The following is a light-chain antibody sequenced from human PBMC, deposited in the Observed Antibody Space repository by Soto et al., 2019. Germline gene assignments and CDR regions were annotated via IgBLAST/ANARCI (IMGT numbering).Light chain of an antibody. Sequence: DIVMTQSPGTLSLSPGERATLSCRASQSISSNYLAWYQQKPGQSPRLLIYGASSRATGIPDRFSGRGSGTDFTLTINRLEPEYFAVYFCQQYDTSPRTFGQGTKVEIK. V-gene: IGKV3-20*01. CDR1: QSISSNY. CDR2: GAS. J-gene: IGKJ1*01. CDR3: QQYDTSPRT.